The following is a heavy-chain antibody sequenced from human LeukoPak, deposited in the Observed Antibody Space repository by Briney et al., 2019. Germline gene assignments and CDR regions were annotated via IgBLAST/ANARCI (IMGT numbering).Heavy chain of an antibody. CDR3: AKVDIAVAGNSEYFQH. J-gene: IGHJ1*01. V-gene: IGHV3-23*01. CDR2: ISGSGGST. CDR1: GFTFSSYA. Sequence: GGSLRLSCVASGFTFSSYAMSWVRQAPGKGLEWVSAISGSGGSTYYADSVKGRFTISRDNSKNTLYLQMNSLRAEDTAVYYCAKVDIAVAGNSEYFQHWGQGTLVTVSS. D-gene: IGHD6-19*01.